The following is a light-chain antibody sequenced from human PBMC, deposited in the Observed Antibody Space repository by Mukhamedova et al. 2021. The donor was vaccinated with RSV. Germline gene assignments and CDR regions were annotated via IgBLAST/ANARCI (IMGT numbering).Light chain of an antibody. CDR3: QQYGSSPRRT. Sequence: GERATLSCRASQSVSSSYLAWYQQKSGQAPRPLIYGASSTATGIPDRFSGSGSGADFTLTISRLEPEDFAVYYCQQYGSSPRRT. V-gene: IGKV3-20*01. CDR2: GAS. J-gene: IGKJ1*01. CDR1: QSVSSSY.